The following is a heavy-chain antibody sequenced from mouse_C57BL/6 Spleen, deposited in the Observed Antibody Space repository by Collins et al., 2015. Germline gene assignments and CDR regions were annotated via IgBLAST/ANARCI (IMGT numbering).Heavy chain of an antibody. V-gene: IGHV1-82*01. D-gene: IGHD1-1*01. Sequence: KIPCKASGYAFSSSWMNWVKQRPGKGLEWIGRIYPGDGDTKYNGKFKGKATLTADKSSSTAYMQLSSLTSEDSAVYFCARGDYYGSSLDYWGQGTTLTVSS. CDR2: IYPGDGDT. CDR3: ARGDYYGSSLDY. CDR1: GYAFSSSW. J-gene: IGHJ2*01.